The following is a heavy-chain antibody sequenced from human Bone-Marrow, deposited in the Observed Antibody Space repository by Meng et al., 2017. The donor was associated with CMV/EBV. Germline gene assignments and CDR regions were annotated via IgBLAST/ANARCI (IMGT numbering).Heavy chain of an antibody. Sequence: ASVKVSCKPSGYTFTSYDINWVRQATGQGLEWMGWMNPNIGNTGYAQKLQGRVTMTTDTSTSTAYMELRSLRSDDTAVYYCARTAVYYDFWSGYYTRGSQGYGMDVWGQGPTVTVSS. D-gene: IGHD3-3*01. V-gene: IGHV1-8*01. CDR3: ARTAVYYDFWSGYYTRGSQGYGMDV. CDR2: MNPNIGNT. J-gene: IGHJ6*02. CDR1: GYTFTSYD.